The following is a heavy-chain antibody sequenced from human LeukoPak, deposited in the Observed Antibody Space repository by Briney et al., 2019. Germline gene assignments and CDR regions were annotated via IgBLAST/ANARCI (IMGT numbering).Heavy chain of an antibody. D-gene: IGHD1-26*01. CDR2: INPNSGGT. V-gene: IGHV1-2*02. J-gene: IGHJ6*03. CDR3: AKGIVGATGGYYYYYMDV. CDR1: GYTFTGYY. Sequence: ASVKVSCKASGYTFTGYYMHWVRQAPGQGLEWMGWINPNSGGTNYAQKFQGRVTMTRDTSISTAYMELSRLRSDDTAVYYCAKGIVGATGGYYYYYMDVWGKGTTVTVSS.